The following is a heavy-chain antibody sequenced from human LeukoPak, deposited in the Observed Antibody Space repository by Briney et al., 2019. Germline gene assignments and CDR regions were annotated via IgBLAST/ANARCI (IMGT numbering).Heavy chain of an antibody. D-gene: IGHD2/OR15-2a*01. J-gene: IGHJ4*02. CDR2: IHYTGST. Sequence: SETLSLTCTVSGGSMSDYYWTWLRQSPGKGLEWIAYIHYTGSTNLNPSLKSRVTISVDTSRNQFSLRLNSVTAADTAVYYCARLRGNYFPDYWGQGTLVTVSS. CDR3: ARLRGNYFPDY. V-gene: IGHV4-59*01. CDR1: GGSMSDYY.